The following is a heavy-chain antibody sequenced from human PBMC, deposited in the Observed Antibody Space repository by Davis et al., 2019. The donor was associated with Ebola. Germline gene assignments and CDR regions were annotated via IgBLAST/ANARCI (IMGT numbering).Heavy chain of an antibody. V-gene: IGHV3-23*01. CDR1: GFIFSSYA. Sequence: LKISCAASGFIFSSYAMSWVRQAPGKGLEWVSSISVRSITYHADSVKGRFTISRDNSKNTLYLQMNSLRAEDTAVYYCAKVHPPTTVTTGWFDPWGQGTLVTVAS. D-gene: IGHD4-17*01. J-gene: IGHJ5*02. CDR2: ISVRSIT. CDR3: AKVHPPTTVTTGWFDP.